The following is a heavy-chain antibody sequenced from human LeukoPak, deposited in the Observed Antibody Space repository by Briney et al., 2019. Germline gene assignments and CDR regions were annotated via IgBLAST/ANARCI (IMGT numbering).Heavy chain of an antibody. CDR2: SYDTGNT. D-gene: IGHD1-26*01. V-gene: IGHV3-66*03. J-gene: IGHJ4*02. CDR1: GFTVSSNS. Sequence: GGSLRLSCAASGFTVSSNSLTWVRQAPGKGLEWVSVSYDTGNTYYADSVKGTFTISRDNSKNTLYLQMNSLRVEDTAVYYCARDQGRIVGATTLGYYFDYWGQGTLVTVSS. CDR3: ARDQGRIVGATTLGYYFDY.